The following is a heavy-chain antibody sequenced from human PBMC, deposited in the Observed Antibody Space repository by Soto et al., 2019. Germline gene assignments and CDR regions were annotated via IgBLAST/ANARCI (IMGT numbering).Heavy chain of an antibody. V-gene: IGHV5-51*01. CDR3: ARGGVSTRTFDY. Sequence: GESLKISCKGSGYNFAGYWIAWVRQMPGKGLELMGIIYPSDSDTRYRPSFQGQVTISADKSISSAYLQWSSLRASDTAMYYCARGGVSTRTFDYWGQGTPVTV. CDR1: GYNFAGYW. CDR2: IYPSDSDT. D-gene: IGHD3-3*01. J-gene: IGHJ4*02.